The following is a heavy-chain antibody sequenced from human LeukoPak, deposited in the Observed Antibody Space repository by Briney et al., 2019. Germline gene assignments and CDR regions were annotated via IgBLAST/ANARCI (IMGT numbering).Heavy chain of an antibody. CDR3: ARGEQEYYDYVWGSYRSYYFDY. D-gene: IGHD3-16*02. CDR2: INHSGST. J-gene: IGHJ4*02. V-gene: IGHV4-34*01. CDR1: GGSFSGYY. Sequence: SETLSLTCAVYGGSFSGYYWSWIRQPPGKGLERIGEINHSGSTNYNPSLKSRVTISVDTSKNQFSLKLSSVTAADTAVYYCARGEQEYYDYVWGSYRSYYFDYWGQGTLVTVSS.